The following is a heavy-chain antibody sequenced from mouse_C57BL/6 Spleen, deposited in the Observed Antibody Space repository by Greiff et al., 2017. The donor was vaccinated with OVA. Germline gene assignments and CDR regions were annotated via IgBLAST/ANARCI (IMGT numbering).Heavy chain of an antibody. Sequence: QVQLQQSGAELARPGASVKLSCKASGYTFTSYGISWVKQRTGQGLEWIGEIYPRSGNTYYTEKFKGKATLTADKSSSTAYMELRSLTSEDSAVYFGALIYYDYDEGDAMGDWGKGTSVTVSS. CDR1: GYTFTSYG. D-gene: IGHD2-4*01. CDR3: ALIYYDYDEGDAMGD. V-gene: IGHV1-81*01. CDR2: IYPRSGNT. J-gene: IGHJ4*01.